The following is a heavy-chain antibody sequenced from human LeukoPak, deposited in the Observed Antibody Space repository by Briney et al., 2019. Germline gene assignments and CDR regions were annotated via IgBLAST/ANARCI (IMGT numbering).Heavy chain of an antibody. Sequence: GASVKVSCKASGYTFTSYGISWVRQAPGQGLEWMGWISAYNGNTNYAQKLQGRVTMTTDTSTSTAYMELRSLRSDDTAVYYCARDPYCITNNCYNLGPYYYYYVDVWGKGTTVTISS. CDR3: ARDPYCITNNCYNLGPYYYYYVDV. J-gene: IGHJ6*03. D-gene: IGHD2-2*02. CDR2: ISAYNGNT. CDR1: GYTFTSYG. V-gene: IGHV1-18*01.